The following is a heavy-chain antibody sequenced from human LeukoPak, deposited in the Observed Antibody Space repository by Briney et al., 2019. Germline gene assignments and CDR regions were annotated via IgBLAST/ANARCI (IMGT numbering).Heavy chain of an antibody. V-gene: IGHV1-69*04. J-gene: IGHJ4*02. D-gene: IGHD6-13*01. Sequence: ASVKASCKASGGTFSSYTISWVRQAPGQGLEWMGRIIPILGIANYAQKFQGRATITADKSTSTAYMELSSLRSEDTAVYYCARDPGSSFPYFDYWGQGTLVTVSS. CDR2: IIPILGIA. CDR3: ARDPGSSFPYFDY. CDR1: GGTFSSYT.